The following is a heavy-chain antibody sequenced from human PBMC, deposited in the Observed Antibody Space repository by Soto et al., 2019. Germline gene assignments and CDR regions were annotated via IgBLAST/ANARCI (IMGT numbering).Heavy chain of an antibody. D-gene: IGHD5-12*01. Sequence: QITLKESGPTLVKPTQTLTLTGTFSGFSLSTSGVGVGWIRQPPGKALEWLALIYWDDDKRYSPSLKSRLTITKDTSKNQVVLTMTHMDPVDTDTHYCAHQRWLQSAPLFDYWGQGTLVTVSS. CDR3: AHQRWLQSAPLFDY. CDR1: GFSLSTSGVG. CDR2: IYWDDDK. J-gene: IGHJ4*02. V-gene: IGHV2-5*02.